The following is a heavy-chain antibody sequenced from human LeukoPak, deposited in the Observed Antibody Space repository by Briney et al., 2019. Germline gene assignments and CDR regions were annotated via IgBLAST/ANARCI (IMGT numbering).Heavy chain of an antibody. D-gene: IGHD6-13*01. CDR2: IYTSGST. J-gene: IGHJ4*02. CDR1: GGSISSGSYY. Sequence: PSETLSLTRTVSGGSISSGSYYWSWIRQPAGKGLEWIGRIYTSGSTNYNPSLKSRVTISVDTSKNQLSLKLSSVTAADTAVYYCARSSSSWNWGQGTLVTVSS. V-gene: IGHV4-61*02. CDR3: ARSSSSWN.